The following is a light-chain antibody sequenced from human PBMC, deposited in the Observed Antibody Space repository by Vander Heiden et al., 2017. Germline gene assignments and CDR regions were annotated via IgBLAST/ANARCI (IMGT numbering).Light chain of an antibody. V-gene: IGKV4-1*01. J-gene: IGKJ4*01. Sequence: DIVMTQSPDSLAVSLGERATINCKSSQSVLYSSNNKNYFAWYQQKPGQPPKLLIYWASTRESGVPDRFSGSGSETDFTLTISSLQAEDVAVYYCQEYENTPHTFGGGTKVEIK. CDR1: QSVLYSSNNKNY. CDR2: WAS. CDR3: QEYENTPHT.